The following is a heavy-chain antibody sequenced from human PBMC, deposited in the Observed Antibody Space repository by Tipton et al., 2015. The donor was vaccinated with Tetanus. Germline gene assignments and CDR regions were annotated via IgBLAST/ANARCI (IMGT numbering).Heavy chain of an antibody. CDR2: VYHSGLT. V-gene: IGHV4-61*01. J-gene: IGHJ4*02. Sequence: TLSLTCTVSGASIGRSSHYWTWIRQPPGKELEWVGYVYHSGLTNYHPSLKSRLTISVDSSENQLSLNLRSVITADTAVYYCARANNDYPKKGPFDYWGQGILVTVSS. D-gene: IGHD5-12*01. CDR3: ARANNDYPKKGPFDY. CDR1: GASIGRSSHY.